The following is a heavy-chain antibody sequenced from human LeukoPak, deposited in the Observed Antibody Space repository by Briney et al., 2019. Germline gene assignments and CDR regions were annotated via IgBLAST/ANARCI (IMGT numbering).Heavy chain of an antibody. J-gene: IGHJ3*02. V-gene: IGHV4-34*01. CDR3: AREYSSSSRAFDI. CDR1: GGSFSGYY. CDR2: INHSGST. D-gene: IGHD6-6*01. Sequence: PSETLSLTCAVYGGSFSGYYWSWIRQPPGKGLEWIGEINHSGSTNYNPSLKSRVTISVDTSKNQFSLKLSSVTAADTAVYYCAREYSSSSRAFDIWGQGTMVTVSS.